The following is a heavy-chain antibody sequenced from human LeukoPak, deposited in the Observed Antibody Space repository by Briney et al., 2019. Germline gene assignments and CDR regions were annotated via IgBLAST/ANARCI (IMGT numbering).Heavy chain of an antibody. Sequence: SETLSLTCTVSGGPISSSSYYWGWIRQPPGKGLEWIGYIHHSGSTNYSPSLKSPVTISVDTSKNQFSLKLSSVPAADTAVYYCARVGLDYKIDYWGQGTLVTVSS. V-gene: IGHV4-61*05. CDR3: ARVGLDYKIDY. CDR2: IHHSGST. J-gene: IGHJ4*02. D-gene: IGHD3/OR15-3a*01. CDR1: GGPISSSSYY.